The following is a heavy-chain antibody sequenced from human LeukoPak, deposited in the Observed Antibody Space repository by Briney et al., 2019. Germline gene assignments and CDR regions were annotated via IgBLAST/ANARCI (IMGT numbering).Heavy chain of an antibody. Sequence: TSETLSLTCAVYGGSFSGYYWSWIRQPPGKGLEWIGEINHRGSTNYNPSLKSRVTISVDTSKNQFSLKLSSVTAADTAVYYCARGRFGLNYYDSSGYWYYFDYWGQGTLVTVSS. J-gene: IGHJ4*02. D-gene: IGHD3-22*01. V-gene: IGHV4-34*01. CDR2: INHRGST. CDR3: ARGRFGLNYYDSSGYWYYFDY. CDR1: GGSFSGYY.